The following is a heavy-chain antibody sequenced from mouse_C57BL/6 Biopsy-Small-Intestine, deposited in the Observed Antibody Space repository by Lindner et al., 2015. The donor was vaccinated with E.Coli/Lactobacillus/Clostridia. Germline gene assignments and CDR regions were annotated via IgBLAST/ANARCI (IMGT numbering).Heavy chain of an antibody. CDR1: GDIFANFV. D-gene: IGHD2-2*01. V-gene: IGHV1S46*01. CDR3: ATEGRYFDWLSSLHYYGMDV. Sequence: SVKVSCKASGDIFANFVIHWVRQAPGQRLEWMGRISAGNGNTKYSQKVQDRVTITRDTSATTAYMELTSLRSEDTAVYYCATEGRYFDWLSSLHYYGMDVWGQGTTVTVSS. CDR2: ISAGNGNT. J-gene: IGHJ4*01.